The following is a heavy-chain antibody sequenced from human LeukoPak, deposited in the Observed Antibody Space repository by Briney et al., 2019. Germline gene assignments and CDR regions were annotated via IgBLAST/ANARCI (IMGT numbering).Heavy chain of an antibody. V-gene: IGHV3-66*01. CDR1: GFTVSTNY. D-gene: IGHD3-10*01. J-gene: IGHJ6*02. Sequence: PGGSLRLSCAASGFTVSTNYMSWVRQAPGKGLEWVSVISSGGYTFYTDSVKGRFTISRDNSKNTLYLQMNSLRPEDTAVYYCARVRLGLSMVRGVMDVWGQGTTVTVSS. CDR2: ISSGGYT. CDR3: ARVRLGLSMVRGVMDV.